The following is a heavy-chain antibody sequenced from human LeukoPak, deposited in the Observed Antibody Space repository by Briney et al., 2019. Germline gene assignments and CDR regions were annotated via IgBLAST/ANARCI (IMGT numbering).Heavy chain of an antibody. CDR3: ARTTYSSGWYYY. CDR1: GFTFSSYS. Sequence: GGSLRLSCAASGFTFSSYSMNWVRQAPGKGLEWVSSISSSSSYIYYADSVKGRSTISRDNAKNSLYLRMNSLRAEDTAVYYCARTTYSSGWYYYWGQGTLVTVSS. D-gene: IGHD6-19*01. CDR2: ISSSSSYI. V-gene: IGHV3-21*01. J-gene: IGHJ4*02.